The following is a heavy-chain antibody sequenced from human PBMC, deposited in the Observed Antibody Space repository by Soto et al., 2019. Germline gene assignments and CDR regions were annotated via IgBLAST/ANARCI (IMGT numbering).Heavy chain of an antibody. CDR3: ARSGKIIAARGFDY. D-gene: IGHD6-6*01. V-gene: IGHV4-4*02. Sequence: SDTLYIRCVVCGGSISSDIGWGCVRQPPGKGLEWIGEIYYTGSANYNPSLRSRVTMSVDKSNNQFSLKLSSVTAADTAVYYCARSGKIIAARGFDYSAQGTLVTVHS. CDR2: IYYTGSA. CDR1: GGSISSDIG. J-gene: IGHJ4*02.